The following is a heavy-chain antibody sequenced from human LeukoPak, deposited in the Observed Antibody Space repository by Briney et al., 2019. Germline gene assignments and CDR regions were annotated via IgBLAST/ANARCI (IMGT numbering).Heavy chain of an antibody. Sequence: GESLHISCKGSGYNFTNYWIAWVRQTPGKGLEWLGIIYPDDSDTRHNPSFRGQVTFSADKSISTVYLQWSGLKASDTAIYFCARRNFFYYGMDVWGQGTSVTVSS. CDR3: ARRNFFYYGMDV. J-gene: IGHJ6*02. CDR1: GYNFTNYW. CDR2: IYPDDSDT. V-gene: IGHV5-51*01.